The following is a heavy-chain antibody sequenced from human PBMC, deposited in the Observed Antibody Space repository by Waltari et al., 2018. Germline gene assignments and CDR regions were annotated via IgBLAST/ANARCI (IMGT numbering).Heavy chain of an antibody. CDR1: TYTFTGYH. J-gene: IGHJ4*02. CDR3: LYYYDSSGYLYVY. CDR2: INPNSGGT. Sequence: QGQLVQSGAEVKKPGTSVKVSCKASTYTFTGYHMHWVRQAPGQGLEWRGRINPNSGGTNYAQKFQGRVTMTRDTSISTAYMELSRLRSDDTAVYYCLYYYDSSGYLYVYWGQGTLVTVSS. V-gene: IGHV1-2*06. D-gene: IGHD3-22*01.